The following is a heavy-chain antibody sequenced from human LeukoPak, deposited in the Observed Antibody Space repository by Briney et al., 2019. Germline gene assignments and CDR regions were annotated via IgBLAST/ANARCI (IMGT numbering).Heavy chain of an antibody. CDR1: GGSISSGSYC. CDR2: VYYSGST. V-gene: IGHV4-61*01. CDR3: AREGYGYGYTVFDY. Sequence: SETLSLTCTVSGGSISSGSYCWSWIRQTPGKGLEWIGYVYYSGSTNYNPSLKSRVTISVDTSKNQFSLKLNSVTAADTAVYYCAREGYGYGYTVFDYWGQGTLVTVSS. D-gene: IGHD5-18*01. J-gene: IGHJ4*02.